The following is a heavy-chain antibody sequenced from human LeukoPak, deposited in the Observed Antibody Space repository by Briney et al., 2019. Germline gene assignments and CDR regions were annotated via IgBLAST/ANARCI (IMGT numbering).Heavy chain of an antibody. CDR1: GYTFTSYY. CDR3: ARDPAVPAAINWFDP. D-gene: IGHD2-2*01. Sequence: ASVTVSCKASGYTFTSYYMHWVRQAPGQGLEWMGIINPSGGSTSYAQKFQGRVTMTRDTSTSTVYMELSSLRSEDTAVYYCARDPAVPAAINWFDPWGQGTLVTVSS. V-gene: IGHV1-46*01. J-gene: IGHJ5*02. CDR2: INPSGGST.